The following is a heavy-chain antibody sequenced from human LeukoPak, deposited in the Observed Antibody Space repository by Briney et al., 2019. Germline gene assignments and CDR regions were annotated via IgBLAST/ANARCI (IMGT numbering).Heavy chain of an antibody. CDR2: IYYSGST. Sequence: SETLSLTCTVSGGSISSSSYYWGWIRQPPGKGLEWIGSIYYSGSTYYNPSLKSRVTISVDTSKNQFSLKLSSVTAADTAVYYCAWTYGSGRSFDYWGQGTLVTVSS. CDR1: GGSISSSSYY. V-gene: IGHV4-39*07. CDR3: AWTYGSGRSFDY. J-gene: IGHJ4*02. D-gene: IGHD3-10*01.